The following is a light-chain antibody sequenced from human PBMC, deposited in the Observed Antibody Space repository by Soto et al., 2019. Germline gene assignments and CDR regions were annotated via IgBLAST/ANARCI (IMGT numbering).Light chain of an antibody. CDR2: GAS. J-gene: IGKJ1*01. V-gene: IGKV1-39*01. CDR3: QQSSIAPQS. CDR1: QSISTY. Sequence: DIRLTQSPPSLSASVGDRVTISCRASQSISTYLMWYQQKPGKAPNLLIYGASCLQNGVPSIFSGSGSGTEFTLTISGLQHEDAGTYYCQQSSIAPQSFGQGTKVEI.